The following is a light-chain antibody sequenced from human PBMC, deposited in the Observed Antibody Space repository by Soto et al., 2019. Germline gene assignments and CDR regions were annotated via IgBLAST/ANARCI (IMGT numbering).Light chain of an antibody. CDR1: SSNIGAGYD. CDR2: GNS. V-gene: IGLV1-40*01. Sequence: QAVVTQPPSVSGAPGQRVTISCTGSSSNIGAGYDVHWYQQLPGTAPKLLFYGNSNRPSGVPDRFAGSKSGTSASLAITGLHAEDEADYYCQSHDSSRSGDVFGTGTKVTVL. J-gene: IGLJ1*01. CDR3: QSHDSSRSGDV.